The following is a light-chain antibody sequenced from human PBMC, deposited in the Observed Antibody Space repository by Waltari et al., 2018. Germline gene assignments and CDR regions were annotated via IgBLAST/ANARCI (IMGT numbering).Light chain of an antibody. Sequence: EIVLTQSPATLSLSPGDRATLSCRASQSVSSYLACYQHKPGQAPRRLIYDASSRATGIPARFSGSGSGTDFTLTISSLEPEDFAVYYCQHRSNWPLTFGGGTKVEIK. CDR3: QHRSNWPLT. V-gene: IGKV3-11*01. CDR2: DAS. J-gene: IGKJ4*01. CDR1: QSVSSY.